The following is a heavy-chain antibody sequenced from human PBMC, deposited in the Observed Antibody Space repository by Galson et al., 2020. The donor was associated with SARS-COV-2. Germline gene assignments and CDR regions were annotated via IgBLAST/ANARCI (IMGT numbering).Heavy chain of an antibody. V-gene: IGHV3-15*01. CDR3: TTHVLWFGEQVMIAFDI. Sequence: GGSLRLSCAASGFTFSNAWMSWVRQAPGKGLEWVGRIKSKTDGGTTDYAAPVKGRFTISRDDSKNTLYLQMNSLKTEDTAVYYCTTHVLWFGEQVMIAFDIWGQGTMVTVSS. J-gene: IGHJ3*02. CDR2: IKSKTDGGTT. D-gene: IGHD3-10*01. CDR1: GFTFSNAW.